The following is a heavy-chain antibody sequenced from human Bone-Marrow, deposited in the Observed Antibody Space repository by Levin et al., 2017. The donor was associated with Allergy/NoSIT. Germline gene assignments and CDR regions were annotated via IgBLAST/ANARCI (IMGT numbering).Heavy chain of an antibody. CDR3: ASFDSSTSDYFDY. V-gene: IGHV3-23*01. CDR2: ISGSGGST. J-gene: IGHJ4*02. Sequence: GGSLRLSCAASGFTFTSYAMSWVRQAPGKGLEWVSGISGSGGSTSYADSVRGRFTISRDSYKNTLYLQMNSLRAEDAAVYYCASFDSSTSDYFDYWGQGTLVTVSS. D-gene: IGHD3-22*01. CDR1: GFTFTSYA.